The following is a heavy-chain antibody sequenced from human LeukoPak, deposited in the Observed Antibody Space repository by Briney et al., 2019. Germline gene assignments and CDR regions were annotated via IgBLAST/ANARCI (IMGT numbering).Heavy chain of an antibody. CDR2: IYYSGST. Sequence: SETLSLTCTVSGGSISSSSYYWGWIRQPPGKGLEWIGSIYYSGSTYYNPSLKSRVTISVDTSKNQFSLKLSSVTAADTAVYYCARARPGDTAMDLFDYWGQGTLVTVSS. CDR3: ARARPGDTAMDLFDY. D-gene: IGHD5-18*01. J-gene: IGHJ4*02. V-gene: IGHV4-39*07. CDR1: GGSISSSSYY.